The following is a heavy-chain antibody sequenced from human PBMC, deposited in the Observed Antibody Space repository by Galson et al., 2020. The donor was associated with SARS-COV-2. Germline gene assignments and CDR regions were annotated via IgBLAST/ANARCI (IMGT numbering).Heavy chain of an antibody. CDR2: ISAGGSNP. D-gene: IGHD1-26*01. CDR1: GFSFSTYG. J-gene: IGHJ4*02. CDR3: AKEGGHARPFDY. V-gene: IGHV3-23*01. Sequence: GGSLRLSCAASGFSFSTYGMDWVRHAPGQGLEWVSAISAGGSNPYYADSVKGRFSISRDNSKNTLYLQMNSLRVEDTAIYYCAKEGGHARPFDYWGRGTLVTVSS.